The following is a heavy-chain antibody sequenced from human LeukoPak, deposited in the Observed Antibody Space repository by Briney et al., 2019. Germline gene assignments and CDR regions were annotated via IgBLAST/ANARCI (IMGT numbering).Heavy chain of an antibody. J-gene: IGHJ4*02. V-gene: IGHV4-59*01. CDR2: IYYSGST. Sequence: SETLSLTCTVSGGSISSYYWSWIRQPPGKGLKWIGYIYYSGSTNYNPSLKSRVTISVDTSKNQFSLKLSSVTAADTAVYYCARAESRRIWGSYRYDYWGQGTLVTVSS. D-gene: IGHD3-16*02. CDR3: ARAESRRIWGSYRYDY. CDR1: GGSISSYY.